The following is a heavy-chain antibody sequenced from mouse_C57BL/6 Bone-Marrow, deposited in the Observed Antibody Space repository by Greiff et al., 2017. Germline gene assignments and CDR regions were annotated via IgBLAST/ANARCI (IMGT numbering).Heavy chain of an antibody. D-gene: IGHD4-1*02. CDR3: AIGRVQLGAY. CDR1: GYTFTSYW. Sequence: QVQLKQPVAELVKPGASVKMSCKASGYTFTSYWINWVKQRPGQGLEWIGDIYPGSGSTKYTEKFKSKATLTVDTSSSTAYMQLSSLTSEDSAVYYCAIGRVQLGAYWGQGTLVTVSA. CDR2: IYPGSGST. V-gene: IGHV1-55*01. J-gene: IGHJ3*01.